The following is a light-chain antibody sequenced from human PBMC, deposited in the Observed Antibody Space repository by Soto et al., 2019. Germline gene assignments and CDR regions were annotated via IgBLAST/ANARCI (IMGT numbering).Light chain of an antibody. V-gene: IGKV3-20*01. Sequence: EIVMTQSPSTLSVSPGERATLSCRASQSVSILLAWYQQRPGQAPRLLIYGASSRATGIPDRFSGSGSGADFTLTISRLEPEDFAVYYCQQYGSSPLTFGGGTKVDIK. CDR3: QQYGSSPLT. CDR2: GAS. J-gene: IGKJ4*01. CDR1: QSVSIL.